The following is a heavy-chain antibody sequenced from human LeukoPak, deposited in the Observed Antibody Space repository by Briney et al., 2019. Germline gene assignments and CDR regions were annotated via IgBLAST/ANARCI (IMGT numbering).Heavy chain of an antibody. V-gene: IGHV3-7*01. CDR3: ARDWFDL. J-gene: IGHJ5*02. CDR2: INQDGSDI. CDR1: GFTFSNYW. Sequence: GGSLRLSRAASGFTFSNYWMNWVRLFPGKGLEWVANINQDGSDINYVDSVKGRFAISRDNGKDSLYLQMNSLRVEDTAVYYCARDWFDLWGQGTLVTVSS.